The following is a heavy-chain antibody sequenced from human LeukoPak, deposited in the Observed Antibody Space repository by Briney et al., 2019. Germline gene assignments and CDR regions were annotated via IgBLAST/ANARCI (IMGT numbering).Heavy chain of an antibody. Sequence: GASVKVSCKASGGTFSSYAISWVRQAPGQGLEWMGGIIPIFGTANYAQKFQGRVTITADESTSTAYMELSSLRSEDTAVYYCARGTETFEYSSSPFDYWGQGTLVTVSS. D-gene: IGHD6-6*01. J-gene: IGHJ4*02. CDR2: IIPIFGTA. CDR3: ARGTETFEYSSSPFDY. CDR1: GGTFSSYA. V-gene: IGHV1-69*13.